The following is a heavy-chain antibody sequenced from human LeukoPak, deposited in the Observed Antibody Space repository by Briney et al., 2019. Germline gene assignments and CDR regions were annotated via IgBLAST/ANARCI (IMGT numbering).Heavy chain of an antibody. V-gene: IGHV7-4-1*02. Sequence: ASVKVSCKASGYTFTSYAMNWVRQAPGQGLGWMGWINTNTGNPTYAQGFTGRFVFSLDTSVSTAYLQISSLKAEDTAVYYCARGPSKGDRRPGDYWGQGTLVTVSS. J-gene: IGHJ4*02. CDR2: INTNTGNP. CDR1: GYTFTSYA. CDR3: ARGPSKGDRRPGDY. D-gene: IGHD3-16*01.